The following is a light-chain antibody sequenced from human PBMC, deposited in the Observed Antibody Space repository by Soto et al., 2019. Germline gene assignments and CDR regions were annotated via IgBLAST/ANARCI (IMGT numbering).Light chain of an antibody. CDR1: QGISSY. CDR2: AAS. CDR3: QQYYSYPRT. J-gene: IGKJ1*01. Sequence: AIRVTQAPSSLSASTGDRVTITCRASQGISSYLAWYQQKPGKAPKLLIYAASTLQSGVPSRFSGSGSGTDFTLTISCLQSEDFATYYCQQYYSYPRTFGQGTEV. V-gene: IGKV1-8*01.